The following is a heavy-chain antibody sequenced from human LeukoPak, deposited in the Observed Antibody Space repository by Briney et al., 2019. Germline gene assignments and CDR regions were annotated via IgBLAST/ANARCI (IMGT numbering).Heavy chain of an antibody. CDR3: ARGYSGYDPFDY. Sequence: SETLSLTCAVYGGSFSGYYWSWIRQPPGKGLEWIGEINHSGSTNYNPSLKSRVTISVDTSKNQFSLKLSSVTAADTAVYCCARGYSGYDPFDYWGQGTLVAVCS. D-gene: IGHD5-12*01. J-gene: IGHJ4*02. V-gene: IGHV4-34*01. CDR1: GGSFSGYY. CDR2: INHSGST.